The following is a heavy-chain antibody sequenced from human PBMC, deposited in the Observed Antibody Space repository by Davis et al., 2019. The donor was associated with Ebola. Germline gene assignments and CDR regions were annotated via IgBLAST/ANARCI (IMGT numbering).Heavy chain of an antibody. D-gene: IGHD6-19*01. V-gene: IGHV3-72*01. CDR2: IRNKGNSYTT. CDR1: GFTFSDHY. J-gene: IGHJ4*02. CDR3: ATGSGSTGWRVFHY. Sequence: PGGSLRLSCAASGFTFSDHYMDWVRQAPGQGLEWVARIRNKGNSYTTEYAASVKGRFTISRDGSRNSLYLQMNSLNTDDTAVYHCATGSGSTGWRVFHYWGQGTLVTVSS.